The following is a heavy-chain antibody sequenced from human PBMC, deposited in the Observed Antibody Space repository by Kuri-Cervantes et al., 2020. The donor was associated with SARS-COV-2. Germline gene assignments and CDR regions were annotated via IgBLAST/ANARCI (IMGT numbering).Heavy chain of an antibody. CDR3: AKVGDGYNCDY. CDR1: GFTFSSYA. V-gene: IGHV3-30-3*01. CDR2: ISYDGSNK. J-gene: IGHJ4*02. Sequence: GESLKISCAASGFTFSSYAMHWVRQAPGKGLEWVAVISYDGSNKYYADSVKGRFTISRDNSKNTLYLQMNSLRAEDTAVYYCAKVGDGYNCDYWGQGTLVTVSS. D-gene: IGHD5-24*01.